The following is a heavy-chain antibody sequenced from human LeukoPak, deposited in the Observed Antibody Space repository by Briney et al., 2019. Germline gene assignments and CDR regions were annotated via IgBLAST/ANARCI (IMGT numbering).Heavy chain of an antibody. Sequence: SETLSLTCTVSGGSISSGGYYWSWIRQHPGKGLEWIGYIYYSGSTYYNPSLKSRVTISVDTSKDQFSLKLSSVTAADTAVYYCARDRYWVVGDAFDIWGQGTMVTVSS. CDR3: ARDRYWVVGDAFDI. CDR1: GGSISSGGYY. D-gene: IGHD2-8*02. CDR2: IYYSGST. V-gene: IGHV4-31*03. J-gene: IGHJ3*02.